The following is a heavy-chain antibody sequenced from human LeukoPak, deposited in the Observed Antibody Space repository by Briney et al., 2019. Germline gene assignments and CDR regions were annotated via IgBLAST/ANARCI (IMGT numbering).Heavy chain of an antibody. J-gene: IGHJ6*03. CDR1: GFTFSGYD. V-gene: IGHV3-13*01. CDR2: IGAAGDT. CDR3: ARGDSSYYYMDV. Sequence: GGSLRLSCAASGFTFSGYDMHLVRQATGKGLEWVSAIGAAGDTYYPVSVKGRFTISRENAKNSLYLQMNSLRDGDTAVYYCARGDSSYYYMDVWGKGTTVTVSS. D-gene: IGHD3-22*01.